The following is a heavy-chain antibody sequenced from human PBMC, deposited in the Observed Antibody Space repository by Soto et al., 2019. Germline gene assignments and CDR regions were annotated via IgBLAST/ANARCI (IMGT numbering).Heavy chain of an antibody. CDR3: TRGLFSGSSYSGSWYYFDS. CDR2: IYYSGTTT. Sequence: PLETLPLTCTVSGGSSNHYYWTWIRQPPGKGLEWMGYIYYSGTTTNYNPSLKSRVTISTMSNNKFSLELSSVTAADTAVYYCTRGLFSGSSYSGSWYYFDSWGQGTMVTVSS. V-gene: IGHV4-59*12. D-gene: IGHD1-26*01. J-gene: IGHJ4*02. CDR1: GGSSNHYY.